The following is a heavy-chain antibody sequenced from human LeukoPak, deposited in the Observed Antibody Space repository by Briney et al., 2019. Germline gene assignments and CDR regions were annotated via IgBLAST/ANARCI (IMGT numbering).Heavy chain of an antibody. D-gene: IGHD3-3*01. CDR3: ATRSGDFWSGYVN. Sequence: GASVKVSCKVSGDILTELSIQWVRQAPGKGLEYRGGFDPEQNTMIYAQRLQGRVTMTEDTSTDTAYMELNSLTSEDTGIYYCATRSGDFWSGYVNWGQGTLVTVSS. V-gene: IGHV1-24*01. CDR2: FDPEQNTM. J-gene: IGHJ4*02. CDR1: GDILTELS.